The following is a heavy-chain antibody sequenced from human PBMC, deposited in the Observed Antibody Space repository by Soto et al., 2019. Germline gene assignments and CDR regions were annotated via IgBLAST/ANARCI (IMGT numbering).Heavy chain of an antibody. Sequence: LSLTCTVSGGSLSSGYYYWSWIRQPPGKGLEWVGYIYYSGSTYYNPSLKSRVTISVDTSKNQFSLKLSSVTAADTAVYYCAREKFGGSGYPYFDYWGQGTLVTVSS. CDR2: IYYSGST. CDR3: AREKFGGSGYPYFDY. V-gene: IGHV4-30-4*01. CDR1: GGSLSSGYYY. J-gene: IGHJ4*02. D-gene: IGHD3-22*01.